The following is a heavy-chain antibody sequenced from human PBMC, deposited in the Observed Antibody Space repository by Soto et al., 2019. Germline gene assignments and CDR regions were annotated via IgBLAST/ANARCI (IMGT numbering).Heavy chain of an antibody. V-gene: IGHV1-69*13. Sequence: GASVKVSCKASGGTFSSYAISWVRQAPGQGLEWMGGIIPIFGTANYAQKFQGRVTITADESTSTAYMELSSLRSEDTAVYYCAGDFYGNYYDSSGYPNWFDPWGQGTLVTVSS. CDR3: AGDFYGNYYDSSGYPNWFDP. CDR1: GGTFSSYA. D-gene: IGHD3-22*01. J-gene: IGHJ5*02. CDR2: IIPIFGTA.